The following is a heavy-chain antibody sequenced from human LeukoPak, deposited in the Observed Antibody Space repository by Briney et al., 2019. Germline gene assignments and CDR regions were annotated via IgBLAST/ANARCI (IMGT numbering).Heavy chain of an antibody. D-gene: IGHD3-3*01. CDR2: IDTKTGNP. CDR1: GYTFTTYA. CDR3: ARGIGAFDI. J-gene: IGHJ3*02. V-gene: IGHV7-4-1*02. Sequence: ASVKVSCKASGYTFTTYAMNWVRQALGQGLEWMGWIDTKTGNPTYAQALTGRFVFSLDTSVSTAFLQINSLKAEDTAVYYCARGIGAFDIWGQGTMVTVSS.